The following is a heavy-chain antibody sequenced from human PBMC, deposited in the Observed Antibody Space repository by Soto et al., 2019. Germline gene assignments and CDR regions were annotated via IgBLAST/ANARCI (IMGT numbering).Heavy chain of an antibody. CDR1: GGTFSSYA. CDR2: IIPIFGTA. D-gene: IGHD2-21*02. V-gene: IGHV1-69*01. Sequence: QVQLVQSGAEVKKPGSSVKVSCKASGGTFSSYAISWVRQAPGQGLEWMGGIIPIFGTANYAQKFQGRVTITADESTSTAYMELSSRRSEDTAVYYCARDRAAAYGGNSHFDYWGQGTLVTVSS. J-gene: IGHJ4*02. CDR3: ARDRAAAYGGNSHFDY.